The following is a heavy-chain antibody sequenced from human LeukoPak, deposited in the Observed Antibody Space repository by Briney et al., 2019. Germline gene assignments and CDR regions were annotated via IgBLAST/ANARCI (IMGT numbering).Heavy chain of an antibody. D-gene: IGHD3-22*01. V-gene: IGHV1-2*02. CDR3: ARELYYYDSSGTSNWFDP. Sequence: ASVKVSCKASGYTFTGYYMHWVRQAPGQGLEWMGWINPSSGGTNYAQKFQGRVTMTRDTSISTAYMELSRLRSDDAAVYYCARELYYYDSSGTSNWFDPWGQGTLVTVSS. J-gene: IGHJ5*02. CDR1: GYTFTGYY. CDR2: INPSSGGT.